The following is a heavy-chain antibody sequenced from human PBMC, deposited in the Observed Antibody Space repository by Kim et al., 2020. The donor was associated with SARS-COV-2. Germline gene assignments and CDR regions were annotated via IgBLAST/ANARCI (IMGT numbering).Heavy chain of an antibody. Sequence: GGSLRLSCGVYGFTFRSYWMSWVRQAPGKGLEWVANIKEDGSVKQYVDSVKGRFTISRDNARNSLYLQMSSLRADDTAFYYCARDGILSYTSSWDYWGPGSLVTVSS. CDR1: GFTFRSYW. D-gene: IGHD6-13*01. V-gene: IGHV3-7*03. CDR2: IKEDGSVK. J-gene: IGHJ4*02. CDR3: ARDGILSYTSSWDY.